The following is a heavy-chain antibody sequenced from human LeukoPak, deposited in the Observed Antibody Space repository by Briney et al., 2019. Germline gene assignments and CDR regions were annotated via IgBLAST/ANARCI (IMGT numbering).Heavy chain of an antibody. CDR1: GGSISSYY. V-gene: IGHV4-59*01. D-gene: IGHD6-13*01. CDR3: ASVYSSRTYWFDP. CDR2: IYYSGST. J-gene: IGHJ5*02. Sequence: KPSETLSLTCTVSGGSISSYYWSWIRQPPGKGLEWIGYIYYSGSTNYNPSLKSRVTISVDTSKNQLSLKLSSVTAADTAVYYCASVYSSRTYWFDPWGQGTLVTVSS.